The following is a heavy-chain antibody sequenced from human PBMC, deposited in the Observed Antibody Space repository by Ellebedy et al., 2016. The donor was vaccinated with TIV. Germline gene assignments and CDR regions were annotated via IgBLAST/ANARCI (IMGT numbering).Heavy chain of an antibody. J-gene: IGHJ4*02. D-gene: IGHD6-13*01. CDR1: GGSIRTSIYY. V-gene: IGHV4-39*07. CDR3: ARDEYNISWFKY. Sequence: MPSETLSLTCTVSGGSIRTSIYYWGWIRQPPGKGLEWIGTMSYSGSTYYNPSLTSRVTISVDTSKNQFSLKLSSVTAADAAVYYCARDEYNISWFKYWGQGTLVTVSS. CDR2: MSYSGST.